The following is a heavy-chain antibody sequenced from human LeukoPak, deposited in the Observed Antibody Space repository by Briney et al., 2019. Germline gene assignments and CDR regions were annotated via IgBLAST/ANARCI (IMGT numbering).Heavy chain of an antibody. CDR2: ISGSGGST. Sequence: GGSLRLSCAASGFTLSTYGMSWVRQAPGKGLEWVSAISGSGGSTYYADSVKGRFTISRDNSKNTLYLQMNSLRAEDTATYYCAKDGYCSGGNCYSANDAFDIWGQGTMVTVSS. CDR1: GFTLSTYG. V-gene: IGHV3-23*01. J-gene: IGHJ3*02. CDR3: AKDGYCSGGNCYSANDAFDI. D-gene: IGHD2-15*01.